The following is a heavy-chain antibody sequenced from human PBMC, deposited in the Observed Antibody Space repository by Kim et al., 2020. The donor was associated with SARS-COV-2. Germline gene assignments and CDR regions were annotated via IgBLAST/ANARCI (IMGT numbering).Heavy chain of an antibody. V-gene: IGHV3-23*01. CDR3: AKSNRGLPFGIDV. CDR1: GFTFSSYA. Sequence: GGSLRLSCAASGFTFSSYAMNWVRQAPGKGLEWVSGISNGGSSTYYADSVKGRFTISRDNSKNTLYLQMSSLRAEDTAVYYCAKSNRGLPFGIDVWGQGTTVTVSS. J-gene: IGHJ6*02. D-gene: IGHD4-17*01. CDR2: ISNGGSST.